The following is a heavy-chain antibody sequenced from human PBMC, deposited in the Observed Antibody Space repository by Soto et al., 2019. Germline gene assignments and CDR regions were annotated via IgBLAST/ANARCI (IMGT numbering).Heavy chain of an antibody. CDR1: GYTFRSYS. CDR3: ARDVAVGWFDP. V-gene: IGHV1-18*01. D-gene: IGHD2-2*01. J-gene: IGHJ5*02. CDR2: INVYNGNK. Sequence: QVQLVQSGAEVKKPGASVKVSCKTSGYTFRSYSISWVRQAPGQGLEWMGWINVYNGNKKYAQNLQGRVTMTTDTSTSTAYMELRSLRSDDAAVYYSARDVAVGWFDPWGQGTLVTVSS.